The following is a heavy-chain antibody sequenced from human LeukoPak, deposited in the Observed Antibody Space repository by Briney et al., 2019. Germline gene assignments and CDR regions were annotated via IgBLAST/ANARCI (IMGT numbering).Heavy chain of an antibody. CDR3: ARGPGEGGSSGYYYGKPEDPAEYYFDY. CDR1: GYTFTSYG. J-gene: IGHJ4*02. CDR2: ISGYNGNT. Sequence: ASVKVSCKASGYTFTSYGISWVRQAPGQGLEWMGWISGYNGNTNYAQKLQGRVTMTRDMSTSTVYMELSSLRSEDTAVYYCARGPGEGGSSGYYYGKPEDPAEYYFDYWGQGTLVTVSS. D-gene: IGHD3-22*01. V-gene: IGHV1-18*01.